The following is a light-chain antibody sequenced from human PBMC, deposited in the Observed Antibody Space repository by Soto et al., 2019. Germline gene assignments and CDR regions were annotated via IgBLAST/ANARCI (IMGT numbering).Light chain of an antibody. V-gene: IGLV1-44*01. CDR3: AAWDDSLKGV. J-gene: IGLJ1*01. Sequence: QSVLTQPPSASGTAGQRVTISCSGSSSNIGSNPVNWFQQFPGTAPKLLIYGNNQRPSGVPDRFSGSKSGTSASLAISGLQSEDEADYYCAAWDDSLKGVFGTGTKVTVL. CDR2: GNN. CDR1: SSNIGSNP.